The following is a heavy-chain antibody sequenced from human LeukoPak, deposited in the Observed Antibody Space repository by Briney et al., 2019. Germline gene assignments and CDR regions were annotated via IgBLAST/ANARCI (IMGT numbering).Heavy chain of an antibody. CDR3: ARRLPGSGMRDV. V-gene: IGHV4-59*08. CDR1: GGSISSYH. Sequence: ASEILSLTCNVSGGSISSYHWSWIRQPPGKGLEWIGDIYNSGGTKYNPSLKSRVTISVDTSKNEVSLELRSVTAADTAVHYCARRLPGSGMRDVWGQGTTVTVTS. D-gene: IGHD3-10*01. CDR2: IYNSGGT. J-gene: IGHJ6*02.